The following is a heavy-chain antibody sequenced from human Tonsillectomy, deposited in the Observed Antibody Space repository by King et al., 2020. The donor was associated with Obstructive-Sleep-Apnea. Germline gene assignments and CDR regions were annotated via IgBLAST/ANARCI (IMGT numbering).Heavy chain of an antibody. Sequence: VQLVESGGGLVQPGGSLRRSCAASGFTFSSYSMNWVRQAAGKGLDWVSYTSSCSGTTNYSDSVKGRLTISRDNAKNSLYLQMNSLRAEDTAVYYCARVLGLDYWGQGTLVTVSS. J-gene: IGHJ4*02. CDR1: GFTFSSYS. CDR3: ARVLGLDY. D-gene: IGHD3-3*02. CDR2: TSSCSGTT. V-gene: IGHV3-48*04.